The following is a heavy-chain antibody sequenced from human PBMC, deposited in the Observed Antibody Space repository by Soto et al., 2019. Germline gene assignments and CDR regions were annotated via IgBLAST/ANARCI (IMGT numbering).Heavy chain of an antibody. J-gene: IGHJ4*02. CDR2: IKTKTNGGTT. CDR3: ATDPHLVVNTTFDY. V-gene: IGHV3-15*01. Sequence: EVQLVESGGGLVKPGGSLRLSCAASGFSLSNAWMSWVRQAPGKGLEWVGRIKTKTNGGTTDYAAPVEGRFTISRDDSVNTLYLQMNCLQTEDTAVYYCATDPHLVVNTTFDYWGQGALVTVSS. D-gene: IGHD3-22*01. CDR1: GFSLSNAW.